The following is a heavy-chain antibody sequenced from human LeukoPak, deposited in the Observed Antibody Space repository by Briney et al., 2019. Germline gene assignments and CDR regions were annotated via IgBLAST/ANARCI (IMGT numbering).Heavy chain of an antibody. CDR2: IKQDGSEK. V-gene: IGHV3-7*01. Sequence: GGSLRLSCAASGFTFSTYWMSWVRQAPGKGLEWVANIKQDGSEKYYVDSVKGRFTISRDNAKNSVYLQMNSLRAEDTAVYYCARGAYYDFWSIDYWGQGTLVTVSS. CDR3: ARGAYYDFWSIDY. J-gene: IGHJ4*02. CDR1: GFTFSTYW. D-gene: IGHD3-3*01.